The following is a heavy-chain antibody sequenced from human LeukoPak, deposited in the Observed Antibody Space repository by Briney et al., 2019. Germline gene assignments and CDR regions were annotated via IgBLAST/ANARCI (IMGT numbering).Heavy chain of an antibody. Sequence: GGSLGLSCVASGFSFRNYAIPWVRQAPGKGLEYVSVINTDGRITYYADSVKGRFTISRDNSKNTVYLQMGGLRGEDMAVYYCTRDGGSFCDFDYWGQGALVTVSS. J-gene: IGHJ4*02. CDR2: INTDGRIT. CDR3: TRDGGSFCDFDY. CDR1: GFSFRNYA. V-gene: IGHV3-64*02. D-gene: IGHD1-26*01.